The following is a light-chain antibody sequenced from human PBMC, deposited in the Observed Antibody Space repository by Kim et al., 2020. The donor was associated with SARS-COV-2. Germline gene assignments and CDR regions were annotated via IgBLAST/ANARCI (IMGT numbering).Light chain of an antibody. V-gene: IGKV1-9*01. Sequence: DIQLTQSPSFLSASVGDRVTITCRASQGISSYLAWYQQKPGKAPKLLIYAASTLQSGVPSRFSGSGSGTEFTLTISSLQPEDFVTYYCQQLNSYPPYSFGQGIKLEI. CDR1: QGISSY. J-gene: IGKJ2*03. CDR3: QQLNSYPPYS. CDR2: AAS.